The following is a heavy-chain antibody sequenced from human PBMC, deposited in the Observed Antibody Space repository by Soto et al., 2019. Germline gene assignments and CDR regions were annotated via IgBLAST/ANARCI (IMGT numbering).Heavy chain of an antibody. CDR1: GGSISSGDYY. D-gene: IGHD3-22*01. J-gene: IGHJ3*02. CDR3: ARGHYYDLSGVSGAFDI. Sequence: SETLSLTCTVSGGSISSGDYYWSWIRHPPGKGLEWIGYIYYSGSTYYNPSLKSRVTISVDTSNNQFSPKLSSVTAADTAVYYCARGHYYDLSGVSGAFDIGGQGTMVTV. V-gene: IGHV4-30-4*01. CDR2: IYYSGST.